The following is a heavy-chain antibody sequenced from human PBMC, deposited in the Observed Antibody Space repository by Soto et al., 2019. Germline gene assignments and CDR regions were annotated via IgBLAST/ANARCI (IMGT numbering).Heavy chain of an antibody. J-gene: IGHJ5*02. D-gene: IGHD3-22*01. V-gene: IGHV4-59*01. CDR1: GGSISTYY. CDR2: IYYSGST. CDR3: ASVRYDSSGYLQWFDP. Sequence: QVQLQESGPGLVKPSETLSLTCTVSGGSISTYYWSWIRQPPGKGLEWIGYIYYSGSTNYNPSLKSRVTISXXTXKNXFSLKLSSVTAADTAVYYCASVRYDSSGYLQWFDPWGQGTLVTVSS.